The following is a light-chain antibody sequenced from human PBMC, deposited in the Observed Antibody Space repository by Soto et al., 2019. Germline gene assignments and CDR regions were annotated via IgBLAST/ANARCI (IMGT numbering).Light chain of an antibody. Sequence: EIVLTQSPGTLSLSPGERATLSCGASQSVTSNYLAWYQQKPGQAPRLLIFGASIRVTGIPDRFIGSGSGTDFTLTITRLEPEDFAVYYCQQYGSSRLTFGGGTKVDI. CDR2: GAS. J-gene: IGKJ4*01. V-gene: IGKV3-20*01. CDR3: QQYGSSRLT. CDR1: QSVTSNY.